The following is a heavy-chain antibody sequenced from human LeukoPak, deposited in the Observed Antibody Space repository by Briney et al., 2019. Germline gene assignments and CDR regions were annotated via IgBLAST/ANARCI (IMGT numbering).Heavy chain of an antibody. CDR3: ARDPTPRYFDWLSSDYYYYYMDV. V-gene: IGHV3-30*02. J-gene: IGHJ6*03. CDR2: IRYDGSNK. CDR1: GFTFSSYG. D-gene: IGHD3-9*01. Sequence: GGSLRLSCAASGFTFSSYGMHWVRQAPGKGLEWVAFIRYDGSNKYYADSVKGRFTIPRDNSKNTLYLQMNSLRAEDTAVYYCARDPTPRYFDWLSSDYYYYYMDVWGKGTTVTVSS.